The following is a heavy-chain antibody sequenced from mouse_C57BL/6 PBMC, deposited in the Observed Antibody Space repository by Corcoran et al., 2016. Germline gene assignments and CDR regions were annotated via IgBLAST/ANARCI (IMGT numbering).Heavy chain of an antibody. CDR3: AREGITTVVALGSYYFDY. V-gene: IGHV1-80*01. CDR2: IYPGDGDT. J-gene: IGHJ2*01. Sequence: QVQLQQSGAELVKPGASVKISCKASGYAFSSYWMNWVKQRPGKGLEWIGQIYPGDGDTNYNGKFKGKATLTADKSSSTAYMQRSSLTSEDSAVYFCAREGITTVVALGSYYFDYWGQGTTLTVSS. CDR1: GYAFSSYW. D-gene: IGHD1-1*01.